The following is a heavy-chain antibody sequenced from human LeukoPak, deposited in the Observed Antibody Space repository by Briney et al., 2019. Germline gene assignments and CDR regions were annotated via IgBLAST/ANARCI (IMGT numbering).Heavy chain of an antibody. V-gene: IGHV4-39*02. CDR1: GGSISSSSYY. CDR3: AKDQVTIFGVVQRPSYYYYMDV. Sequence: SETLSLTCTVSGGSISSSSYYWGWIRQPPGKGLEWIGSIYYSGSTYYSPSLKSRVTISVDTSKKQFSLKVSSVTAADTAVYYCAKDQVTIFGVVQRPSYYYYMDVWGKGTTVTVSS. CDR2: IYYSGST. J-gene: IGHJ6*03. D-gene: IGHD3-3*01.